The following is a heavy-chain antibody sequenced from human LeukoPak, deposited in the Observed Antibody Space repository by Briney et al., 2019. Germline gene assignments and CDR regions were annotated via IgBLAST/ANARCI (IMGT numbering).Heavy chain of an antibody. D-gene: IGHD6-19*01. CDR2: IYYSGST. CDR3: ARTDHIAVAGGGRVGH. CDR1: GGSISSSSSY. Sequence: SETLSLTCTVSGGSISSSSSYWGWIRQPPGKGLEWIGSIYYSGSTYYNPSLKSRVTISVDTSKNQFSLKLSSVTAADTAVYYCARTDHIAVAGGGRVGHWGQGTLVSVSS. J-gene: IGHJ5*02. V-gene: IGHV4-39*07.